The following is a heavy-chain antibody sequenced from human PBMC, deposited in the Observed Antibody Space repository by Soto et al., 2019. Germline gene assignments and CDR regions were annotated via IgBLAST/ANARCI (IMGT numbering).Heavy chain of an antibody. D-gene: IGHD3-10*01. V-gene: IGHV3-53*02. Sequence: EVQLVETGGGLTQPGGSLRLSCENSGFTVNSDYMSWVRQAPGKGLEWVSIIYAGGSTYYADSVRGRFTISSDNSRNTLYLPMNSLRVEDTAVYYCARSFDYGYIHHWGQVTLVTVSS. CDR1: GFTVNSDY. CDR3: ARSFDYGYIHH. CDR2: IYAGGST. J-gene: IGHJ4*02.